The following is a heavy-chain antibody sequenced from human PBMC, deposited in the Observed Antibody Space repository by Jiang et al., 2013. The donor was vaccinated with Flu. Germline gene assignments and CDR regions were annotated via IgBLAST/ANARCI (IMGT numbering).Heavy chain of an antibody. D-gene: IGHD6-25*01. V-gene: IGHV3-23*01. CDR3: VKGGNLNWFDP. CDR1: GFTFNNNA. CDR2: ISDSGGST. J-gene: IGHJ5*02. Sequence: GGSLRLSCVASGFTFNNNAMTWVRQGPGKGLEWVSSISDSGGSTHYADSVKGRFTISRDNSKDTVYLQMYSLRVEDTAMYYCVKGGNLNWFDPWGQGTLVTVSS.